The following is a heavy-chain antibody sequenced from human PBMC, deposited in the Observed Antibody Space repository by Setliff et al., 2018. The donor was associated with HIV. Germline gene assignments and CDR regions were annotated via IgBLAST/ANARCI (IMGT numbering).Heavy chain of an antibody. J-gene: IGHJ5*02. D-gene: IGHD5-18*01. CDR2: INHRGNT. Sequence: SETLSLTCAVYGGSFSGYYWNWIRQSPGKGLEWIGEINHRGNTNYNPSLKNRVTISVDTSKNQFSLKLNSVTAADTAVYYCARDGRYSFGYNWFDPWGQGTLVTVSS. CDR1: GGSFSGYY. CDR3: ARDGRYSFGYNWFDP. V-gene: IGHV4-34*01.